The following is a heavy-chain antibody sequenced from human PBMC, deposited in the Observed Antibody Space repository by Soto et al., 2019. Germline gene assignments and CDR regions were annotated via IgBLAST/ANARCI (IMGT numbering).Heavy chain of an antibody. D-gene: IGHD4-17*01. CDR1: GFTFSDYG. Sequence: SLRLSCAASGFTFSDYGIDWIRQAPGKGLEWVAVISHEGGTQYYADSVRGRFTVSRDNSKNILYLQMDSLRPEDTAVYFCAKEGSTKVSRWDDYWGQGNLVTVSS. J-gene: IGHJ4*02. V-gene: IGHV3-30*18. CDR2: ISHEGGTQ. CDR3: AKEGSTKVSRWDDY.